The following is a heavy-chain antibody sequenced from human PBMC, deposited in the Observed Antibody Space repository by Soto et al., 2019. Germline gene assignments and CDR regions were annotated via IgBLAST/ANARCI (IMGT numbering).Heavy chain of an antibody. CDR2: INSDGNST. V-gene: IGHV3-74*01. CDR3: ASDHCTTSTCYTVWFDP. Sequence: GESLKISCAASGFTFSNYWMHWVRQVPGKGLVWVSRINSDGNSTNYADSVKGRFTIFRDNAENTVYLQMNSLRAEDTAVYYCASDHCTTSTCYTVWFDPWGQGTLVTVSS. CDR1: GFTFSNYW. D-gene: IGHD2-2*02. J-gene: IGHJ5*02.